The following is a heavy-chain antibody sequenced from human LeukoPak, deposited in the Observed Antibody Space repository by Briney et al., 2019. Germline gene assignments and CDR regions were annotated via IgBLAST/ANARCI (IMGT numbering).Heavy chain of an antibody. CDR3: AHGSMYQVDY. CDR1: GFTFSRHS. CDR2: ISYDGSNK. V-gene: IGHV3-30*04. Sequence: QTGGSLRLSCAASGFTFSRHSMNWVRQAPGKGLERVADISYDGSNKYYADCVKGLLTISRDNAKNTLYLQMNSLRAEDTAVYYCAHGSMYQVDYWGQGTLVTVSA. D-gene: IGHD2-2*01. J-gene: IGHJ4*02.